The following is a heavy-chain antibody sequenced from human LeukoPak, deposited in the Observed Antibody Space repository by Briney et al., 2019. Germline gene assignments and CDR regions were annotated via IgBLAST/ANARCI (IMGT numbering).Heavy chain of an antibody. CDR1: GGSISSGGYY. Sequence: PSQTLSLTCTVSGGSISSGGYYWSWIRQHPGKGLEWIGYIYYSGSTYYNPSLKSRITISLDTSKNQFSLNLSSVTAADTAVYYCARGFGPKPHYYDASGEKRPTAYYYYAMDVWGQGATVTVSS. V-gene: IGHV4-31*03. CDR2: IYYSGST. CDR3: ARGFGPKPHYYDASGEKRPTAYYYYAMDV. D-gene: IGHD3-22*01. J-gene: IGHJ6*02.